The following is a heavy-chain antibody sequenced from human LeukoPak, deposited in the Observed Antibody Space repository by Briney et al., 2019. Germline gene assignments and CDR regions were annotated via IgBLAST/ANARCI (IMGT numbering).Heavy chain of an antibody. J-gene: IGHJ5*02. D-gene: IGHD4-17*01. CDR1: GFTFDDYA. CDR3: AKDPTRGDYGEVNWFDP. Sequence: GGSLRLSCAASGFTFDDYAMHWVRQAPGKGPEWVSGISWNSGSIGYADSVKGRFTISRDNAKNSLYLQMNSLRAEDTALHYCAKDPTRGDYGEVNWFDPWGQGTLVTVSS. V-gene: IGHV3-9*01. CDR2: ISWNSGSI.